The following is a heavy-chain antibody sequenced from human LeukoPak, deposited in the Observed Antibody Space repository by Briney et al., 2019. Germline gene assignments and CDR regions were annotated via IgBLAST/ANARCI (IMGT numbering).Heavy chain of an antibody. Sequence: SETLSLTCAVSGGSISSGGYTWSWIRQPPGKGLEWIGYIYHSGSTYYNPSLKSRVTISVDRSKNQFSLKLSSVTAADTAVYCCARGVGSSWYNPWGQGTLVIVSS. CDR1: GGSISSGGYT. J-gene: IGHJ5*02. CDR3: ARGVGSSWYNP. D-gene: IGHD6-13*01. V-gene: IGHV4-30-2*01. CDR2: IYHSGST.